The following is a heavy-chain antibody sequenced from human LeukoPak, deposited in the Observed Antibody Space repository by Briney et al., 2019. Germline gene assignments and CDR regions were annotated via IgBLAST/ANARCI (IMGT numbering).Heavy chain of an antibody. D-gene: IGHD6-13*01. V-gene: IGHV5-51*01. Sequence: LGESLKISCKGSGYSFTSYWIGWVRQMPGKGLEWMGIIYPGDSDTGYSPSFQGQVTISADKSISTAYLQWSSLKASDAAMYYCARRPYSSTWYYFDYWGQGTLVTVSS. CDR1: GYSFTSYW. CDR2: IYPGDSDT. J-gene: IGHJ4*02. CDR3: ARRPYSSTWYYFDY.